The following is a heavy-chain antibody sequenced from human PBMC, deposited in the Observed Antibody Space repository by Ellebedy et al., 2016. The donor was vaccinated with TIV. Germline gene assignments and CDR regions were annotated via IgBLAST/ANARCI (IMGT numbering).Heavy chain of an antibody. D-gene: IGHD3-16*01. Sequence: SETLSLTXTVSGYSISSGYYWGWIRQPPGKGLEWIGSIYHSGSTYYNPSLKSRVTISVDTSKNQFSLKLSSVTAADTAVYYCASKNVEGSYYDYVWGSPNWFDPWGQGTLVTVSS. CDR3: ASKNVEGSYYDYVWGSPNWFDP. J-gene: IGHJ5*02. CDR2: IYHSGST. V-gene: IGHV4-38-2*02. CDR1: GYSISSGYY.